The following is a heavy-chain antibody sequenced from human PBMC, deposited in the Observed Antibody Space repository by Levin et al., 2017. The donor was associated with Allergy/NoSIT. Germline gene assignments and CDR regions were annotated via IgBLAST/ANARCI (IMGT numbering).Heavy chain of an antibody. CDR1: GYSFPNYW. D-gene: IGHD2-15*01. Sequence: ASVKVSCQGSGYSFPNYWIGWVRQMPGKGLEWMGIIYPGDSDTRYSPSFQGQVTISADKSISTAYLQWSSLKASDTAMYYCARNQLYCSGGSCYSGDGAFDIWGQGTMVTISS. CDR2: IYPGDSDT. V-gene: IGHV5-51*01. J-gene: IGHJ3*02. CDR3: ARNQLYCSGGSCYSGDGAFDI.